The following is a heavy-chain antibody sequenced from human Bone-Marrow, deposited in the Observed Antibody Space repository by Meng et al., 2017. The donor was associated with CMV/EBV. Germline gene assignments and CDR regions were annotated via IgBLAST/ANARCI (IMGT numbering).Heavy chain of an antibody. CDR1: GDSVSSSSYY. CDR2: IYYSGST. D-gene: IGHD3-10*01. CDR3: ARDSGDHTALWGMDV. Sequence: SETLSLTCTVSGDSVSSSSYYWGWIRQPPGKGLEWIGTIYYSGSTYYNPSLKSRVTISVDTSTNQFSLKLNSVTAADTAVYYCARDSGDHTALWGMDVWGQGTTVTVSS. J-gene: IGHJ6*02. V-gene: IGHV4-39*02.